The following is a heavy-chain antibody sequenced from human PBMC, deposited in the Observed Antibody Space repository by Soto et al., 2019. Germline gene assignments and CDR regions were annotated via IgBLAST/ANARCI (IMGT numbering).Heavy chain of an antibody. D-gene: IGHD6-19*01. CDR3: ARENTSSSGPQFDY. V-gene: IGHV1-2*02. Sequence: ASVKVSCKASGYTFTGYYMHWVRQAPGQGLEWMGWINPNSGGTNYAQKFQGRVTITRDTSASTAYMELSSLRSEDTAVYYCARENTSSSGPQFDYWGQGTLVTVSS. J-gene: IGHJ4*02. CDR1: GYTFTGYY. CDR2: INPNSGGT.